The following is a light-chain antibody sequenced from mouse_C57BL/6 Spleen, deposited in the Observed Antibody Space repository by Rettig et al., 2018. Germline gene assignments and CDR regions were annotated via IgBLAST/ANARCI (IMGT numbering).Light chain of an antibody. V-gene: IGKV4-55*01. CDR1: TSVSS. CDR3: QQWSSYPCT. J-gene: IGKJ4*01. Sequence: IMSASPGEKVTMTCSASTSVSSMYWYQQKPGSSPRLLIYDTSNLASGVPVRFSGSGSGTSFSLTISRMEAEDAATYYCQQWSSYPCTFGSGTKLEIK. CDR2: DTS.